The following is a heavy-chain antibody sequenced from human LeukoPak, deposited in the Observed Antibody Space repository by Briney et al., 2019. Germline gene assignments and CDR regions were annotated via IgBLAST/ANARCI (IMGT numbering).Heavy chain of an antibody. CDR3: AKDDRAYCGGDCYIDY. CDR2: ISASSTST. D-gene: IGHD2-21*02. J-gene: IGHJ4*02. Sequence: GGSLRLSCEASGFTFSSYAMSWVRQAPGKGPEWVSVISASSTSTYNADSVKGRFTISRDNSKNTLYLQMNSLRAEDTAVYYCAKDDRAYCGGDCYIDYWGQGTLVTVSS. CDR1: GFTFSSYA. V-gene: IGHV3-23*01.